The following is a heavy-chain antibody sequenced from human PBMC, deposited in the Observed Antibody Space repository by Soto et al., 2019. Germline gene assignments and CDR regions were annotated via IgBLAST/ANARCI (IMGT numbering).Heavy chain of an antibody. D-gene: IGHD2-8*01. CDR2: IIPIFGTA. CDR3: ARHVEMAXSYFDY. J-gene: IGHJ4*02. V-gene: IGHV1-69*13. CDR1: GGTFSSYA. Sequence: GASVKVSCKASGGTFSSYAISWVRQAPGQGLEWMGGIIPIFGTANYAQKFQGRVTITADESTSTAYMELSSLRSEDTAVYYCARHVEMAXSYFDYWGQGTLVTVSS.